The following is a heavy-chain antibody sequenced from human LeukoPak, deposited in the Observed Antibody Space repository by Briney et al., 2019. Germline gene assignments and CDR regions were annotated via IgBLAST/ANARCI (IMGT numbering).Heavy chain of an antibody. CDR1: GGSISSYY. J-gene: IGHJ4*02. V-gene: IGHV4-59*01. CDR3: ARGNYDSSGYYYVLGSNIFDY. CDR2: IYYSGST. Sequence: SETLSLTCTVSGGSISSYYWSWIRQPPGKGLEWIGYIYYSGSTNYNPSLKSRVTISVDTSKNQFSLKLSSVTAADTAVYYCARGNYDSSGYYYVLGSNIFDYWGQGTLVTVSS. D-gene: IGHD3-22*01.